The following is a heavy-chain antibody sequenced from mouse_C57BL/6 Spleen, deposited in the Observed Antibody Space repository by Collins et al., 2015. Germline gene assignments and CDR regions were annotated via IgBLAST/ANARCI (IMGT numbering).Heavy chain of an antibody. V-gene: IGHV5-4*02. CDR1: GFTFSDYY. CDR2: ISDGGSYT. J-gene: IGHJ4*01. D-gene: IGHD2-4*01. Sequence: EVQLVESGGGLVKPGGSLKLSCAASGFTFSDYYMYWVRQTPEKRLEWVATISDGGSYTYYPDSVKGRFTISRDNAKNNLYLQMSSLKSEDTAMYYCARYDYDLYYAMDYWGQGTSVTVSS. CDR3: ARYDYDLYYAMDY.